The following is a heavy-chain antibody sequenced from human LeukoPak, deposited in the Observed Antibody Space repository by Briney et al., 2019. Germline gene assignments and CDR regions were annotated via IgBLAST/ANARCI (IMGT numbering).Heavy chain of an antibody. CDR2: IYYSGST. CDR3: ARLGSSWFDP. D-gene: IGHD6-13*01. CDR1: GGSISSSNYY. J-gene: IGHJ5*02. Sequence: SETLSLTCTVSGGSISSSNYYWGWIRQPPGKGLEWIGTIYYSGSTYYNPSLNSRVTMPVDTSKNQFSLKLSSVTAPDTAVYYCARLGSSWFDPRGQGTLVTVSS. V-gene: IGHV4-39*01.